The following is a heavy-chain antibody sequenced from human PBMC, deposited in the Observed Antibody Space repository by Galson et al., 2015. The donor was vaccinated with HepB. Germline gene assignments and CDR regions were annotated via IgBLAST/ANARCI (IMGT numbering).Heavy chain of an antibody. CDR2: INSDGSST. Sequence: SLRLSCAASGFTFSSYWMHWVRQAPGKGLVWVSRINSDGSSTSYADSVKGRFTISRDNAKNTLYLQMNSLRAEDTAVYYCASQGPSLWNNYHGPDYWGQGTLVTVSS. CDR3: ASQGPSLWNNYHGPDY. CDR1: GFTFSSYW. V-gene: IGHV3-74*01. D-gene: IGHD5-24*01. J-gene: IGHJ4*02.